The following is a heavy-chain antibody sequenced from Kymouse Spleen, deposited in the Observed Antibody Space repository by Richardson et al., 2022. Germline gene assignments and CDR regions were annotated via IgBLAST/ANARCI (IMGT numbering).Heavy chain of an antibody. V-gene: IGHV3-30*18. Sequence: QVQLVESGGGVVQPGRSLRLSCAASGFTFSSYGMHWVRQAPGKGLEWVAVISYDGSNKYYADSVKGRFTISRDNSKNTLYLQMNSLRAEDTAVYYCAKDRPEEDYWGQGTLVTVSS. CDR1: GFTFSSYG. J-gene: IGHJ4*02. CDR3: AKDRPEEDY. D-gene: IGHD1-14*01. CDR2: ISYDGSNK.